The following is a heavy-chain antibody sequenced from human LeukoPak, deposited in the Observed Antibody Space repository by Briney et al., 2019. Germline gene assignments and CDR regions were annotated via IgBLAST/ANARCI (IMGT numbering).Heavy chain of an antibody. J-gene: IGHJ4*02. CDR3: ARHGSGYYFFDY. Sequence: SETLSLTCTVSGDSISGYYWSWIRQPPGKGLEWIGYIFYSGSTNYNPSLKSRVTISVDTSKNQFSLKLSSVTAADTAVYYCARHGSGYYFFDYWGQGTLVTVSS. V-gene: IGHV4-59*08. CDR2: IFYSGST. CDR1: GDSISGYY. D-gene: IGHD3-3*01.